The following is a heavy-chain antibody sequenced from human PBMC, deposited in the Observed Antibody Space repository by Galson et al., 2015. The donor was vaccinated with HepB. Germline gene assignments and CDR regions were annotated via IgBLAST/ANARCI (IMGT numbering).Heavy chain of an antibody. CDR2: ISGSGGST. D-gene: IGHD4-17*01. V-gene: IGHV3-23*01. CDR1: GFTFSSYT. J-gene: IGHJ5*02. Sequence: SLRLSCAASGFTFSSYTMSWVRQAPGKGLEWVSAISGSGGSTYYADSVKGRFTISRDNSKNTLYLQMNSLRAEDTAVYYCAKDKEWSYDYGDSPTTNWFDPWGQGTLVTVSS. CDR3: AKDKEWSYDYGDSPTTNWFDP.